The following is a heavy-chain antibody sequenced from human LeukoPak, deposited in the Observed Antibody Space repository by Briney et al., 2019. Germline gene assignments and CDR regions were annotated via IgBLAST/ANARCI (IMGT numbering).Heavy chain of an antibody. CDR1: GGSINSNSYY. Sequence: SGTLSLTCTVSGGSINSNSYYWVWIRQPPGNGLEWIGSVYYDGTSYSIPSLTRRAAVFVDTSRDEFSLDLSFVTAADTAVYYCVRHISTNTGYFDSCGQGTLVSVSS. CDR2: VYYDGTS. D-gene: IGHD5-24*01. J-gene: IGHJ4*02. V-gene: IGHV4-39*01. CDR3: VRHISTNTGYFDS.